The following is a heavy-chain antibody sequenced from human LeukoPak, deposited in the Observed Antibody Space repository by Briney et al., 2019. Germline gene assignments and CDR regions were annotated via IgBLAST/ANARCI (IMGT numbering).Heavy chain of an antibody. J-gene: IGHJ6*03. V-gene: IGHV4-4*07. CDR2: IYTSGST. CDR3: ARDFTDSGSSLVYYYYYYMDV. Sequence: SETLSLTCTVSGGSISSYYWSWIRQPAGTGLEWIGRIYTSGSTNYNPSLKSRVTMSVDTSKKQFSLKLSSVTAADTAVYYCARDFTDSGSSLVYYYYYYMDVWGKGTTVTVSS. CDR1: GGSISSYY. D-gene: IGHD1-26*01.